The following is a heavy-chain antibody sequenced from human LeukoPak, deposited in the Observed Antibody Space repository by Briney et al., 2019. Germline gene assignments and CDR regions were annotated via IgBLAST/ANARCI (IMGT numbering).Heavy chain of an antibody. CDR1: GLTFSSHV. CDR3: AKAPPVYSSTWFRCYFDY. CDR2: ISGSGGST. V-gene: IGHV3-23*01. Sequence: GGSQRPSCAASGLTFSSHVMTWVRQAPGKGLEWVSVISGSGGSTYYADSVKGRFTISRDNDKNTLYLQMSSLRAEDTALYHCAKAPPVYSSTWFRCYFDYWGQGTLVTVSS. D-gene: IGHD6-13*01. J-gene: IGHJ4*02.